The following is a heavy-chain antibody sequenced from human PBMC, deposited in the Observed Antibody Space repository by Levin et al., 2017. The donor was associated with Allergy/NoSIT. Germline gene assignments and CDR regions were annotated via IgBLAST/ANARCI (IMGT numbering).Heavy chain of an antibody. V-gene: IGHV4-39*01. CDR2: IYYSGST. J-gene: IGHJ4*02. D-gene: IGHD6-19*01. Sequence: PSETLSLTCTVSGDSISSSNYYWGWIRQPPGKGLEWIGNIYYSGSTYDNPSLKSRVTISVDTSKNQFSLTLSSVTAADTAVYYCARGRYSIGWHYFDYWGQGTLVTVSS. CDR1: GDSISSSNYY. CDR3: ARGRYSIGWHYFDY.